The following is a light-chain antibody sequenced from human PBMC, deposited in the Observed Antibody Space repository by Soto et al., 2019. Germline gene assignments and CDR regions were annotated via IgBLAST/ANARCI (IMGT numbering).Light chain of an antibody. CDR2: DAS. J-gene: IGKJ1*01. CDR1: QTTSSW. CDR3: QHQKT. V-gene: IGKV1-5*01. Sequence: DIQMTQSPATLSASGGERVTITCRASQTTSSWLSWYQQKPGKAPKLLIYDASSLENGVPSRFSGSGSGTEFTLTISSLQPDDFATYYCQHQKTFGQGTKVDIK.